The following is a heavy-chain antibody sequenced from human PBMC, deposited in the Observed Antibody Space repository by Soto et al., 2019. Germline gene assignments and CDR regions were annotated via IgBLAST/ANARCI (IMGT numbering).Heavy chain of an antibody. J-gene: IGHJ4*02. D-gene: IGHD2-21*02. CDR2: IIPFIGTP. CDR3: AREVVTETTLGYFDY. CDR1: GGTFSNDA. V-gene: IGHV1-69*01. Sequence: QVHPVQSGAEVKKSGSSVRVSCTASGGTFSNDAISWVRQAPGQGLEWLGRIIPFIGTPDYSQRFQGRLTITADESTGTAYMDLRSLRSDDTAVYYCAREVVTETTLGYFDYWGQGTLVTVS.